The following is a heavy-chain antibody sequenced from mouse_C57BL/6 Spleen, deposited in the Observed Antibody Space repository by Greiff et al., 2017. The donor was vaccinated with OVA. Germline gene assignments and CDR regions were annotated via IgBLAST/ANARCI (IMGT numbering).Heavy chain of an antibody. CDR2: IRSKSNNYAT. CDR3: VRQGPFYAMDY. V-gene: IGHV10-1*01. CDR1: GFSFNTYA. J-gene: IGHJ4*01. Sequence: GGGLVQPKGSLTLSCAASGFSFNTYAMNWVRQAPGKGLEWVARIRSKSNNYATYYADSVKDRFTISSDDTESMLYLQMNNLKTEDTAMYYCVRQGPFYAMDYWGQGTSVTVSS.